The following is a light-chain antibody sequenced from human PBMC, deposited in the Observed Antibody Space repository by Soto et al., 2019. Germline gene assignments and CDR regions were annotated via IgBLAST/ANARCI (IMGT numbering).Light chain of an antibody. CDR2: SNN. Sequence: QSVLTQAPSASETPGQRVTISCSGGSSNIGRNTVNWYQQLPGTAHKLLIYSNNRRPSGVPDRFSGSKSGTSASLAISGLQSEDEADYYCAAWDDSLTDYVFGNGTKLTVL. CDR3: AAWDDSLTDYV. J-gene: IGLJ1*01. CDR1: SSNIGRNT. V-gene: IGLV1-44*01.